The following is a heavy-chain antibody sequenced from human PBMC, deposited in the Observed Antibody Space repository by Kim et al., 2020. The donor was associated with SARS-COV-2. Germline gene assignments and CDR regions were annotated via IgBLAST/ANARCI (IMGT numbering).Heavy chain of an antibody. V-gene: IGHV3-72*01. D-gene: IGHD7-27*01. CDR1: GFIFSANY. Sequence: GGSLRLSCGASGFIFSANYMDWVRQAPGKGLEWVGRIRNKDNSYTTEYAASVKGRFTFSRDDSKNSAYLQMNSLKIEDTAVYYCARDLQTGGPSPWGQGTLVIVSS. CDR2: IRNKDNSYTT. J-gene: IGHJ5*02. CDR3: ARDLQTGGPSP.